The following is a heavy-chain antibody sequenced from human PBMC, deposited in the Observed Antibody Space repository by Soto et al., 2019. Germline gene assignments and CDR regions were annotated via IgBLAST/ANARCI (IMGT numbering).Heavy chain of an antibody. V-gene: IGHV1-2*04. D-gene: IGHD3-22*01. CDR3: ARGNRTYYYDSSGPARGRAFDI. CDR1: GYTFTVYY. J-gene: IGHJ3*02. Sequence: VSVKVSCKASGYTFTVYYMHGVRQAPGQGLEWMGWINPNSGGTNYAQKFQGWVTMTRDTSISTAYMELSRLRSDDTAVYYCARGNRTYYYDSSGPARGRAFDIWGQGTMVTVSS. CDR2: INPNSGGT.